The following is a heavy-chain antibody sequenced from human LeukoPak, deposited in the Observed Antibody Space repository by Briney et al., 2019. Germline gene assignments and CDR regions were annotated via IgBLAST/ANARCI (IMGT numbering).Heavy chain of an antibody. V-gene: IGHV3-53*01. CDR1: GFTVSSNY. D-gene: IGHD5-12*01. CDR3: ARAGVATITLGY. J-gene: IGHJ4*02. Sequence: GGSLRFSCAASGFTVSSNYMSWVRQAPGKGLEWVSVICSGGSTYYADSVKGRFTISRDNSKNTLYLQMNSLRAEDTAVYYCARAGVATITLGYWGQGTLVTVSS. CDR2: ICSGGST.